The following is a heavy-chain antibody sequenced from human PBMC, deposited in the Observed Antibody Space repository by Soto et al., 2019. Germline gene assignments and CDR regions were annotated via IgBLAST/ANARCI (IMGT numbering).Heavy chain of an antibody. D-gene: IGHD3-22*01. CDR3: ATMGSGYYYDY. CDR2: ISSGRTYT. CDR1: GFTFSRYS. V-gene: IGHV3-21*01. J-gene: IGHJ4*02. Sequence: GGSLRLSCAASGFTFSRYSMNWVRQAPGKGLEWVSSISSGRTYTDYADSVKGRFTISGDNAKNSLYLQMNSLRAEDTAVYYCATMGSGYYYDYWGQGT.